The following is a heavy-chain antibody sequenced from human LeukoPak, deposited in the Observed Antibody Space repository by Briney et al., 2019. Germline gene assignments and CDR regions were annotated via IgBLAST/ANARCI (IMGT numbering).Heavy chain of an antibody. CDR3: ARTWLLSYDRGV. Sequence: GGSLRLSCAASGYTFSNTGMSWVRQAPGKGLEWVSSISAGGASTYYADSVKGRLTISRDNSKNTLYLQMSSLRAEDTAVYYCARTWLLSYDRGVWGKGPTVTVSA. V-gene: IGHV3-23*01. J-gene: IGHJ6*04. CDR1: GYTFSNTG. CDR2: ISAGGAST. D-gene: IGHD3-22*01.